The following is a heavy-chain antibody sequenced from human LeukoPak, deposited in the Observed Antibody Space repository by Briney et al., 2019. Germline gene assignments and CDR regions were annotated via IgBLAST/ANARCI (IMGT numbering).Heavy chain of an antibody. J-gene: IGHJ4*02. Sequence: RTSETLSLTCAVYGGSFSGYYWSWIRQPPGKGLEWIGTIYYSGSTYYNPSLKSRVTISVDTSKNQFSLKLSSVTAADTAVYYCARSRGTYKGALDYWGQGTLVTVSS. V-gene: IGHV4-34*01. CDR1: GGSFSGYY. CDR3: ARSRGTYKGALDY. D-gene: IGHD1-26*01. CDR2: IYYSGST.